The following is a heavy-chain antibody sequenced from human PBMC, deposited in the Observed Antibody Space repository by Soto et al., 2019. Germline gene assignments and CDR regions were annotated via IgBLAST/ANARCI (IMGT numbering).Heavy chain of an antibody. J-gene: IGHJ5*02. CDR1: GFTVSDSW. D-gene: IGHD4-4*01. Sequence: PGWSLRLSCTASGFTVSDSWMTWVRQAPGKGLEWVARIKPDESEKKYADSVKGRFSISRDNAKNSMYLQMDSLRGEDTAVYYCVRGGSNYASWGQGTLVTVS. V-gene: IGHV3-7*01. CDR3: VRGGSNYAS. CDR2: IKPDESEK.